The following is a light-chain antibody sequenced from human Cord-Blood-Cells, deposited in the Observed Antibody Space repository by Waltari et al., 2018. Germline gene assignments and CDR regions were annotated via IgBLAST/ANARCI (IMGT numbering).Light chain of an antibody. V-gene: IGLV3-25*02. J-gene: IGLJ2*01. CDR1: ALPKQY. CDR3: QSADSSGTYVV. Sequence: SYELTQPPSVSVSPGQTARITCSGDALPKQYAYWYQQKPGQAPVLVIYKDRERPSGIPERFSGSSSGTTVTLTISGVQAEDEADYYCQSADSSGTYVVFGGVTKLTVL. CDR2: KDR.